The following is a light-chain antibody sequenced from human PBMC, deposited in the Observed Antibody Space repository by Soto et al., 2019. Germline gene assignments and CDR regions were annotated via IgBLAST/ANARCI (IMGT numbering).Light chain of an antibody. Sequence: QSVLTQPASVSGSPGQSITISCTGTSSDVGGYNLVSWYQQRPGKAPKVVIYDGNKRPSGISYRFSASKSGNTASLTISGLRTEDEADYYCCSYAGHSTFVFGSGTKVTVL. CDR1: SSDVGGYNL. J-gene: IGLJ1*01. CDR3: CSYAGHSTFV. CDR2: DGN. V-gene: IGLV2-23*03.